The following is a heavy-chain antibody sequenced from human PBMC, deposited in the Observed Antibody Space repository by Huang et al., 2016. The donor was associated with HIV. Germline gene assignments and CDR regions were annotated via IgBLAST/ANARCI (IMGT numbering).Heavy chain of an antibody. D-gene: IGHD6-13*01. CDR3: ARASWYESRFWYFGL. V-gene: IGHV4-34*01. CDR2: INDNGYT. Sequence: QVQLPQWGAGLLKPSETLSLTCAVYGGSVSGDYWSWSRQPPGKGLEWIAEINDNGYTNNDPSVKSRVTISVNTSRTQVAPKLNTVTAADAALYYWARASWYESRFWYFGLWGRGTLVTVSS. J-gene: IGHJ2*01. CDR1: GGSVSGDY.